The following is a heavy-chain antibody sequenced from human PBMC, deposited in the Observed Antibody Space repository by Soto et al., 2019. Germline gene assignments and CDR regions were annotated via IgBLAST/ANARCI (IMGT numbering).Heavy chain of an antibody. J-gene: IGHJ5*02. Sequence: PSETLSLTCAVSCGSISSDDWWTWVRHTPWKGLEWIGEIYHSGTTNYNPSLMSRVTIAVDKAKSQFSLRLDSVTAADTAVYYCERSDCYGVCRGKWLDPWGQGILVTVS. V-gene: IGHV4-4*02. D-gene: IGHD2-21*02. CDR1: CGSISSDDW. CDR2: IYHSGTT. CDR3: ERSDCYGVCRGKWLDP.